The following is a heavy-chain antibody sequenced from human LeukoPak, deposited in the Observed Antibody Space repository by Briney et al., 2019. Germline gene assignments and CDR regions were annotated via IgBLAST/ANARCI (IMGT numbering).Heavy chain of an antibody. V-gene: IGHV3-23*01. D-gene: IGHD3-10*01. CDR2: ISGSGVNT. CDR3: AKGDGSTLDS. J-gene: IGHJ4*02. Sequence: GGSLRLSCAASGFAFSSYALTWVRQAPGKGLEWVAGISGSGVNTDYADSVKGRFTISRDNSKNTVYLQMNSLRADETAVYYCAKGDGSTLDSWGQGTLVTVSS. CDR1: GFAFSSYA.